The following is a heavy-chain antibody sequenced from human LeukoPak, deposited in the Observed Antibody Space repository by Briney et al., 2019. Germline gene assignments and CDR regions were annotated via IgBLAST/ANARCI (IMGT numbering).Heavy chain of an antibody. CDR3: ARDIGYGSSWYPYYYYYGMDV. CDR1: GFTFSSYW. J-gene: IGHJ6*02. Sequence: GGSLRLSCAASGFTFSSYWMHWVRQAPGKGLVWVSRINSDGSSTSYADSVKGRFTISRDNAKNTLYLQMNSLRAEDTAVYYCARDIGYGSSWYPYYYYYGMDVWGQGTTVTVSS. V-gene: IGHV3-74*01. D-gene: IGHD6-13*01. CDR2: INSDGSST.